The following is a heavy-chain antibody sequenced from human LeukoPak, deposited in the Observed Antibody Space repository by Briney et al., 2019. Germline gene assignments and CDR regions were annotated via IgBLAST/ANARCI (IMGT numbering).Heavy chain of an antibody. CDR1: GWTFGRYW. V-gene: IGHV3-74*01. Sequence: AWALTLSCAACGWTFGRYWMHWVGQAAGKGVAGVARINNDGRRRNYPDAVNGGFTISRDNPKNKLHLQMNSPRAEATALYHCAREGASDDYGDYGLLLGHYHGMDVWGQGTTVTVSS. D-gene: IGHD4-17*01. CDR3: AREGASDDYGDYGLLLGHYHGMDV. CDR2: INNDGRRR. J-gene: IGHJ6*02.